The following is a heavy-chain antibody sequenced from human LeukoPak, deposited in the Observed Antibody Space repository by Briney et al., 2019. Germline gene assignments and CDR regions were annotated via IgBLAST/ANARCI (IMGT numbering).Heavy chain of an antibody. CDR1: GGSISSGGYY. D-gene: IGHD4-23*01. J-gene: IGHJ5*02. CDR2: IYHSGST. CDR3: ARAASPNYGGNSPFGP. V-gene: IGHV4-30-2*02. Sequence: PSETLSLTCTVSGGSISSGGYYWSWIRQPPGKGLEWIGYIYHSGSTYYNPSLKSRVTISVDRSKNQFSLKLSSVTAADTAVYYCARAASPNYGGNSPFGPWGQGTLVTVSS.